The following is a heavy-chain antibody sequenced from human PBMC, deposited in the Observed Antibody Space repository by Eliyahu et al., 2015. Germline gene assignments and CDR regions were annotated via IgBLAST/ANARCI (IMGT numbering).Heavy chain of an antibody. D-gene: IGHD3-16*01. CDR1: GFXASSNY. CDR3: ARALGDGTHGWFDP. Sequence: EVQLVESGGGLIQPGGSLRLPCAXSGFXASSNYMGXGRRAPGKGLXWVSVIYSGGSTYYADSVKGRFTISRDNSKNTLYLQMNSLRAEDTAVYYCARALGDGTHGWFDPWGQGTLVTVSS. J-gene: IGHJ5*02. V-gene: IGHV3-53*01. CDR2: IYSGGST.